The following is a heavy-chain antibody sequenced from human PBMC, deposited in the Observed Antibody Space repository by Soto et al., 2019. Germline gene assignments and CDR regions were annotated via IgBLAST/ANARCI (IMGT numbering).Heavy chain of an antibody. J-gene: IGHJ6*02. CDR3: ARDQSITIFGVVIKTPVYYYGMDV. CDR1: GDSVSSNSAA. V-gene: IGHV6-1*01. D-gene: IGHD3-3*01. CDR2: TYYRSKWYN. Sequence: SQTLSLTCAISGDSVSSNSAAWNWIGQSPSRGLEWLGRTYYRSKWYNDYAVSVKSRITINPDTSKNQFSLQLNSVTPEDTAVYYCARDQSITIFGVVIKTPVYYYGMDVWGQGTTVTVSS.